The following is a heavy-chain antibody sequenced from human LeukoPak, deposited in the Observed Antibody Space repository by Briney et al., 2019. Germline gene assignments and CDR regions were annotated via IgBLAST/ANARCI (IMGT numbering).Heavy chain of an antibody. V-gene: IGHV3-66*01. CDR1: GFTVSSNY. Sequence: GGSLRLSCAASGFTVSSNYMSWVRQAPGKGLEWVSVIYSGGNTYYADSVKGRFTISRDNSKNTLYPQMNSLRAEDTAVYYCARYYYDSSGPGLDYWGQGTLVTVSS. CDR3: ARYYYDSSGPGLDY. J-gene: IGHJ4*02. D-gene: IGHD3-22*01. CDR2: IYSGGNT.